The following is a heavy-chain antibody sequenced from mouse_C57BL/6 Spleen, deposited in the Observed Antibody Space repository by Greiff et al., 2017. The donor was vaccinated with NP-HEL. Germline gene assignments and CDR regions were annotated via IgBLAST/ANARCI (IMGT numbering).Heavy chain of an antibody. D-gene: IGHD1-1*01. CDR3: TRERGTTVGRAMDY. Sequence: EVKVEESGEGLVKPGGSLKLSCAASGFTFSSYAMSWVRQTPEKRLEWVAYISSGGDYIYYADTVKGRFTISRDNARNTRYLQMSSLKSEDTAMYYCTRERGTTVGRAMDYWGQGTSVTVSS. CDR1: GFTFSSYA. CDR2: ISSGGDYI. J-gene: IGHJ4*01. V-gene: IGHV5-9-1*02.